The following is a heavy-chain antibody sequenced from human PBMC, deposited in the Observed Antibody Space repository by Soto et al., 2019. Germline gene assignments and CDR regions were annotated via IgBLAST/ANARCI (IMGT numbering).Heavy chain of an antibody. D-gene: IGHD5-12*01. V-gene: IGHV3-48*02. CDR2: ISSSSSTI. CDR3: ARGSGEEWRRSELDV. J-gene: IGHJ6*02. Sequence: EVQLVESGGGLVQPGGSLRLSCAASGFTFSSYSMNWVRQAPGKGLEWVAYISSSSSTIYYADSVKVRFTITRDNDKNSLYLQMNRLRDADTAVYDCARGSGEEWRRSELDVWGQGTTVTVFS. CDR1: GFTFSSYS.